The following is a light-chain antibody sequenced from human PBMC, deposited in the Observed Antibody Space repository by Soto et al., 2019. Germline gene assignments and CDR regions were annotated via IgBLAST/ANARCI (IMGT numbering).Light chain of an antibody. J-gene: IGKJ5*01. V-gene: IGKV1-33*01. CDR3: QQYESLPLT. CDR1: QDINKN. Sequence: DIQMTQSPSSLSASVGDRVTITGLASQDINKNLIWYQQKPGKAPKLLIYDASDLETGVPSRFSGSGSGTGFTFTISSLQPEDFATYYCQQYESLPLTFGQGTRLEI. CDR2: DAS.